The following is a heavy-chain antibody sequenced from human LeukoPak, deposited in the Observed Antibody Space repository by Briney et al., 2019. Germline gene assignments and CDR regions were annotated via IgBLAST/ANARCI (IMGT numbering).Heavy chain of an antibody. J-gene: IGHJ4*02. Sequence: ASVKVSCKAFGYTFTSYDINWVRQATGQGLEWMGWMNPNSGNTGYAQKFQGRVTMTRNTSISTAYMELSSLRSEDTAVYYCATTDTAMSNFDYWGQGTLVTVSS. CDR1: GYTFTSYD. CDR3: ATTDTAMSNFDY. CDR2: MNPNSGNT. D-gene: IGHD5-18*01. V-gene: IGHV1-8*01.